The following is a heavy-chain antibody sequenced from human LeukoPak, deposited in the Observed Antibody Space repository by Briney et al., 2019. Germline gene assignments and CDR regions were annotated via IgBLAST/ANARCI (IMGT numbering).Heavy chain of an antibody. D-gene: IGHD3-16*01. CDR3: ARFGGSPSGFDY. CDR2: INHSGST. V-gene: IGHV4-34*01. CDR1: GGSFSGYY. J-gene: IGHJ4*02. Sequence: SETLSLTCAVYGGSFSGYYWSWIRQPPGKGLEWIGEINHSGSTNYNPSLKSRVTISVDTSKNQFSLKLSSVTAADTAVYYCARFGGSPSGFDYWGQGTLVTVSP.